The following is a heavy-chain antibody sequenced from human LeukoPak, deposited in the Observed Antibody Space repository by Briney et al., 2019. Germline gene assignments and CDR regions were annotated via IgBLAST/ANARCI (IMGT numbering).Heavy chain of an antibody. Sequence: SETLSLTCAVYGGSFSGYYWSWIRQPPGKGLEWIGEINHSGSTNYNSSLKSRVTISVDTSKNQFSLKLSSVTAADTAVYYCARGSRLHPFYGSGSYQSHWGQGTLVTVSS. CDR1: GGSFSGYY. D-gene: IGHD3-10*01. J-gene: IGHJ4*02. V-gene: IGHV4-34*01. CDR2: INHSGST. CDR3: ARGSRLHPFYGSGSYQSH.